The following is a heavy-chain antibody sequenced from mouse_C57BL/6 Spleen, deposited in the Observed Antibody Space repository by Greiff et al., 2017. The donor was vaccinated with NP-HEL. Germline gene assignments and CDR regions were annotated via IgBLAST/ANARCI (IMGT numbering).Heavy chain of an antibody. CDR1: GFTFSSYG. D-gene: IGHD2-4*01. CDR3: ARPFDYDGYWYFDV. CDR2: ISSGGSYT. V-gene: IGHV5-6*01. Sequence: EVMLVESGGDLVKPGGSLKLSCAASGFTFSSYGMSWVRQTPDKRLEWVATISSGGSYTYYPDSVKGRFTISRDNAKNTLYLQMSSLKSEDTAMYYCARPFDYDGYWYFDVWGTGTTVTVSS. J-gene: IGHJ1*03.